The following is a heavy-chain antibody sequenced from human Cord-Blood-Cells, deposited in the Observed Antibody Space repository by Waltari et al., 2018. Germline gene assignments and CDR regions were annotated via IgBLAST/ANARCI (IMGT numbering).Heavy chain of an antibody. CDR2: IYYSGST. Sequence: QLQLQESGPGLVKPSETLSLTCTVSGGSISSSSYYWGWIRQPPGKGLEWIGSIYYSGSTYYNPSLKSRVTLSVDTSKNQFSLKLSSVTAADTAVYYCASPGADYYDSSGYLYYFDYWGQGTLVTVSS. CDR3: ASPGADYYDSSGYLYYFDY. V-gene: IGHV4-39*01. CDR1: GGSISSSSYY. D-gene: IGHD3-22*01. J-gene: IGHJ4*02.